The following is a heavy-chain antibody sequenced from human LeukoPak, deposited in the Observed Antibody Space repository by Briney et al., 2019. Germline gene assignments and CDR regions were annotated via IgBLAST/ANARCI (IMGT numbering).Heavy chain of an antibody. Sequence: ASVKVSCKASGYTFTSYGISWVRQAPGQGLEWMGWISAYNGNTNYAQKLQGRVTMTTDTSTSTAYMELRSLRSDDTAVYYCARDYRVRQLVTNYYYYGMDVWGQGTTVTVSS. V-gene: IGHV1-18*01. CDR2: ISAYNGNT. CDR3: ARDYRVRQLVTNYYYYGMDV. D-gene: IGHD6-13*01. CDR1: GYTFTSYG. J-gene: IGHJ6*02.